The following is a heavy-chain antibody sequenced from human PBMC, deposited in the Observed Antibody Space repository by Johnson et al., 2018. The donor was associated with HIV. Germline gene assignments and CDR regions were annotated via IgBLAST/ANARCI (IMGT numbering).Heavy chain of an antibody. D-gene: IGHD1-26*01. CDR3: PRDRLLYSGSSVDTFDI. J-gene: IGHJ3*02. V-gene: IGHV3-74*01. CDR1: GFTFSRYW. CDR2: INSDGSST. Sequence: EMQLVESGGGLVQPGGSLRLSCTASGFTFSRYWMHWVRQAPGKGLVWVSRINSDGSSTSYADSVKGRFTISRDNAKNTLYLQMNSLRAEDTAMYYCPRDRLLYSGSSVDTFDIWGQGTMVTVSS.